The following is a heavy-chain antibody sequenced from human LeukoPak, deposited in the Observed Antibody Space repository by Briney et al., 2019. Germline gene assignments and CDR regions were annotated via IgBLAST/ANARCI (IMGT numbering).Heavy chain of an antibody. CDR1: GYYISSGNY. D-gene: IGHD6-13*01. CDR2: IYHSGST. V-gene: IGHV4-38-2*01. J-gene: IGHJ4*02. Sequence: SETLSLTCAVSGYYISSGNYWGWIRQPPGKGLEWIGSIYHSGSTYYSPSLKSRVTISVDTSKNQFFLKLSSVTAADTAVYYCARVRSSWYQFDYWGQGTLVTVSS. CDR3: ARVRSSWYQFDY.